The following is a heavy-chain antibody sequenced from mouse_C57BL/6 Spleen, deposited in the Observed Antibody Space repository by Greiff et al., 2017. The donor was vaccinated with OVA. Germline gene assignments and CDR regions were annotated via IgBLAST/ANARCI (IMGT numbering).Heavy chain of an antibody. D-gene: IGHD2-4*01. CDR1: GFTFSSYA. CDR2: ISDGGSYT. CDR3: ARAYDYDGYYFDY. V-gene: IGHV5-4*03. J-gene: IGHJ2*01. Sequence: EVKLVESGGGLVKPGGSLKLSCAASGFTFSSYAMSWVRQTPEKRLEWVATISDGGSYTYYPDKVKGRFTISRDNAKNNLYLQMSHRKYEDTAMYYCARAYDYDGYYFDYWGQGTTLTVSS.